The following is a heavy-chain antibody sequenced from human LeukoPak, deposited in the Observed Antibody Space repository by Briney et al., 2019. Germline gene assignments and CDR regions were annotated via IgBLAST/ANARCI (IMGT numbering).Heavy chain of an antibody. CDR1: GGSFSGYY. J-gene: IGHJ4*02. D-gene: IGHD2-15*01. V-gene: IGHV4-34*01. CDR2: INHSGST. Sequence: SETLSLTCAVYGGSFSGYYWSWIRQPPGKGLEWIGEINHSGSTNYNPSLKSRVTISVDTSKNQFSLKLSSVTAADTAVYYRARRYCSGGSCSYYFDYWGQGTLVTVSS. CDR3: ARRYCSGGSCSYYFDY.